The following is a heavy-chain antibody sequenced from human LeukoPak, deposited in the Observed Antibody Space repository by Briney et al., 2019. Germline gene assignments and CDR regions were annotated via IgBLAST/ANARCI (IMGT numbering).Heavy chain of an antibody. V-gene: IGHV1-2*02. CDR2: INLNSGGT. CDR1: GYTFTGYY. CDR3: ARVLLTYYFDSSGYYDY. D-gene: IGHD3-22*01. J-gene: IGHJ4*02. Sequence: GASVKVSCKASGYTFTGYYMHWVRQAPGQGLEWMGWINLNSGGTNYAQKFQDRVTMTRDTSISTAYMELSRLRSDDTAVYYCARVLLTYYFDSSGYYDYWGQGTLVTVSS.